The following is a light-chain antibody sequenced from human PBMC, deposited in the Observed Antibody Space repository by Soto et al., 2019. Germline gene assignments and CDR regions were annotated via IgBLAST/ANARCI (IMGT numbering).Light chain of an antibody. CDR2: AAS. V-gene: IGKV1-9*01. Sequence: IQLTQSPSSLSASVGDRVTITCRASQGISSYLAWYQQEPGKAPKLLIYAASTLQSGVPSRFSGSGSGTDFALTITSLQAEDFATYYCQQLNSYPLTFGGGTKVDIK. CDR1: QGISSY. J-gene: IGKJ4*01. CDR3: QQLNSYPLT.